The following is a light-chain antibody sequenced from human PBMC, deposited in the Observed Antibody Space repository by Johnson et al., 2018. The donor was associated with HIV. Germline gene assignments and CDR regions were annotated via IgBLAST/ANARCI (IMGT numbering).Light chain of an antibody. Sequence: QSVLTQPPSVSAAPGQKVTISCSGSSSNIANNYVSWYQQLPGTAPKLLIYDNNKRPSGIPDRFSGSKSGTSATLGITGLQTGDEGDYYYATWSGSLNFGTGKKVTVL. CDR2: DNN. CDR3: ATWSGSLN. CDR1: SSNIANNY. J-gene: IGLJ1*01. V-gene: IGLV1-51*01.